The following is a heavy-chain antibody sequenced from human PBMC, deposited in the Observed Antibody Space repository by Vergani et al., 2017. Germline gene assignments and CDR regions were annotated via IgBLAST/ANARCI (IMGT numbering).Heavy chain of an antibody. Sequence: EVQLVQSGPEVKKPGESLKISCKGSGYSFPIYWIGWVRQMPGKGLEWMGIIYPGDSDTRYSPSFQGQVTISADKSITTAYLQWSSLKASDTAIYYCARRLLMPVVGSDAFDIWGQGTMVTVSS. CDR2: IYPGDSDT. CDR3: ARRLLMPVVGSDAFDI. D-gene: IGHD6-19*01. V-gene: IGHV5-51*03. CDR1: GYSFPIYW. J-gene: IGHJ3*02.